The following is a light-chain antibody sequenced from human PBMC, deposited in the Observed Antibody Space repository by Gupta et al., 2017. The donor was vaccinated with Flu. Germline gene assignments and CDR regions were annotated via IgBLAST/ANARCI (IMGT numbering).Light chain of an antibody. V-gene: IGKV1-5*03. J-gene: IGKJ1*01. Sequence: VVDRVTFTCRASESISSWLAWYQQKPGKAPKLLIYKASSLESGVPSRFRGSGSGTEFTLTISSLQPDDFATYYCQQYNSSTFGQGTKVEIK. CDR2: KAS. CDR3: QQYNSST. CDR1: ESISSW.